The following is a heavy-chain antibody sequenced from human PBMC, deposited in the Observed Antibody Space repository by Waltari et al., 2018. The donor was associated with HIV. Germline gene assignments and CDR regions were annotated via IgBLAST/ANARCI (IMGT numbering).Heavy chain of an antibody. CDR3: ATTPGGRPFYFDY. CDR2: FDPEDGET. D-gene: IGHD3-16*01. CDR1: GYTLTEVS. V-gene: IGHV1-24*01. Sequence: QVQLVQSGAEGKKPGASVTVSCRGAGYTLTEVSMHWGRQAPGKGLEWMGGFDPEDGETIYAQKFQGRVTMTEDTSTDTAYMELSSLRSEDTAVYYCATTPGGRPFYFDYWGQGTLVTVSS. J-gene: IGHJ4*02.